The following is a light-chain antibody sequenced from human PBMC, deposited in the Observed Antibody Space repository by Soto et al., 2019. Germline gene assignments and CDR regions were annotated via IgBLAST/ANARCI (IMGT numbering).Light chain of an antibody. CDR2: SAS. J-gene: IGKJ4*01. Sequence: DIVLTQSPSTLSLSPGERATLYCGASQRVSGGFLAWYQQKPGQAPRLLFYSASSRVTGIPGRFTASGSGTDFTLTISRLEPEDFAVYICQQYGKLPFTFGGGTKVDI. CDR1: QRVSGGF. CDR3: QQYGKLPFT. V-gene: IGKV3-20*01.